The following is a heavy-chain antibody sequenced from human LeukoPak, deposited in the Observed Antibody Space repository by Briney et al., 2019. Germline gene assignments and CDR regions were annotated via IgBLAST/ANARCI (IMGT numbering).Heavy chain of an antibody. CDR2: IYYSGST. J-gene: IGHJ6*02. D-gene: IGHD3-10*01. V-gene: IGHV4-31*03. Sequence: SQTLSLTCTVSGGSIGIGGYCGSWIRQHLGKGLEWIGYIYYSGSTYYNPSLKSRVTISVDTSKNQFSLKLSSVTAPDTAVYYCARDQVLWFGEVSNYYYGMHVWRQGTTVTVSS. CDR1: GGSIGIGGYC. CDR3: ARDQVLWFGEVSNYYYGMHV.